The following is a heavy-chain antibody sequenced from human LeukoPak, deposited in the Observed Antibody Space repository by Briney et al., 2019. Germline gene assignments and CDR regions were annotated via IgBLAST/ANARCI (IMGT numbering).Heavy chain of an antibody. V-gene: IGHV1-18*01. CDR2: INGDNGNT. D-gene: IGHD3-9*01. Sequence: ASVKDSCKASGYTFNNYGISWVRQAPGQGLEWMGWINGDNGNTNYAQKVQGRVTMTKDTSTSTAYMELRSLRSDDTAVYYCAREARYDVLTNYQPYYFDFWGQGTLVSVSS. CDR3: AREARYDVLTNYQPYYFDF. CDR1: GYTFNNYG. J-gene: IGHJ4*02.